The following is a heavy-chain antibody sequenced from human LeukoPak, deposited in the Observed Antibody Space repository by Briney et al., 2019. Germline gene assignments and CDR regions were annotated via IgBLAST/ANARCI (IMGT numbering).Heavy chain of an antibody. CDR3: ATEGSGWYYFDY. CDR1: GYTLTELS. CDR2: FDPEDGET. V-gene: IGHV1-24*01. Sequence: ASVKVSCKVSGYTLTELSMHWVRQAPGKGLEWMGGFDPEDGETIYAQKFQGRVTMTEDTSTDTAYMELSSLRSEDTAVYYCATEGSGWYYFDYWGQGTLVTVSS. D-gene: IGHD6-19*01. J-gene: IGHJ4*02.